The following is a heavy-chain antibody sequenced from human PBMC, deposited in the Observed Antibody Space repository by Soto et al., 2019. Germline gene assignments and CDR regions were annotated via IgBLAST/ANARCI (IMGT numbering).Heavy chain of an antibody. CDR3: GRHYPLNVAVAGGAVDY. D-gene: IGHD6-19*01. CDR2: IYYSGST. V-gene: IGHV4-59*08. Sequence: SETLSLTCTVSGGSISSYYWSWIRQPPGKGLEWIGYIYYSGSTNYNPSLKSRVTMSVDTSKNQFSLKLSSVTAADTAVYYCGRHYPLNVAVAGGAVDYWGQGTLVTVSS. J-gene: IGHJ4*02. CDR1: GGSISSYY.